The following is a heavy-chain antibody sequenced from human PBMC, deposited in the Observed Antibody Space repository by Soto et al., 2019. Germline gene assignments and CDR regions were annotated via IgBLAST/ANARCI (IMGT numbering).Heavy chain of an antibody. D-gene: IGHD6-19*01. CDR1: GGSFSGYY. CDR3: ASRGAVAGRDLSH. CDR2: INHSGST. V-gene: IGHV4-34*01. Sequence: SSETLSLTCAVYGGSFSGYYWSWIRQPPGKGLEWIGEINHSGSTNYNPSPKSRVTISVDTSKNQFSLKLSSVTAADTAVYYCASRGAVAGRDLSHWGQGTLVTVSS. J-gene: IGHJ4*02.